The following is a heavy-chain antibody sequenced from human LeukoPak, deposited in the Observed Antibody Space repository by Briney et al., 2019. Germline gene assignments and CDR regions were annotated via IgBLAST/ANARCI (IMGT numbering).Heavy chain of an antibody. CDR2: VYYSRST. D-gene: IGHD1-1*01. CDR3: ARESGGVDY. CDR1: GGAISSYY. Sequence: ASEALSITCTTSGGAISSYYGSWIRQPPGKGLVFIGYVYYSRSTNYSPSLKSRVTISVDTSKNQFSLKLSSVTAADTAVYYCARESGGVDYWGQGTLVTVSS. J-gene: IGHJ4*02. V-gene: IGHV4-59*01.